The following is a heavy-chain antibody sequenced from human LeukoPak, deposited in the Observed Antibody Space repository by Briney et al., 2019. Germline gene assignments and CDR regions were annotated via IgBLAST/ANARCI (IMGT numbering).Heavy chain of an antibody. D-gene: IGHD5-24*01. CDR1: GFTFDDYI. CDR2: MYGDGGTT. CDR3: VKEMTTISPQH. J-gene: IGHJ1*01. Sequence: PGGSLRLSCAASGFTFDDYIMHWVRQAPGKGLGWVSLMYGDGGTTYYADSVKGRFTISRDNSKNSLYLQMNSLRTDDTALYYCVKEMTTISPQHWGQGTLLSVSA. V-gene: IGHV3-43*02.